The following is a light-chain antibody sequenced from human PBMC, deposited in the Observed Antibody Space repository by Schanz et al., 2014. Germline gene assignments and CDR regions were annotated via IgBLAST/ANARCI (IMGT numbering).Light chain of an antibody. CDR1: SSDVGGYNQ. CDR2: EVS. Sequence: QSALTQPPSASGSPGQSVTISCTGTSSDVGGYNQVSWYQQHPGKAPKLMIYEVSKRPSGVPDRFSGSKSGNTASLTISGLQAEDEGDYYCCSFVLFGGGTKLTVL. V-gene: IGLV2-8*01. J-gene: IGLJ2*01. CDR3: CSFVL.